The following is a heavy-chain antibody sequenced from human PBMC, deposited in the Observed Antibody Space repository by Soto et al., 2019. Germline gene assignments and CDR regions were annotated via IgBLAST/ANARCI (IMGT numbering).Heavy chain of an antibody. CDR1: RFSLSTTGEG. D-gene: IGHD4-4*01. CDR3: VHRTVSNGAWFDP. Sequence: EXGXTLGTPTQTLTXTCAFSRFSLSTTGEGVVWFRQPPGKAPEWLALIYLDDDVRYSPSLRNRLTITKDTSEKQVVLTMNNIDTLDTDTYYCVHRTVSNGAWFDPWGQGILGTVSS. V-gene: IGHV2-5*02. J-gene: IGHJ5*02. CDR2: IYLDDDV.